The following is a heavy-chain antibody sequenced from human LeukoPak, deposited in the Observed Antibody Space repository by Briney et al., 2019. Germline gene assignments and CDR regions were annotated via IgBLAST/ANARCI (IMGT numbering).Heavy chain of an antibody. CDR3: ARGRHQGYCGGDCYSPYFDY. Sequence: ASVKVSCKASGYTFTGYYIHWVRQAPGQGLEWMGWINPNSGGTNYAQKFQGRVTMTRDMSISTAYMELSRLKSADTAVYFCARGRHQGYCGGDCYSPYFDYWGQGTLVTVSS. D-gene: IGHD2-21*01. J-gene: IGHJ4*02. V-gene: IGHV1-2*02. CDR2: INPNSGGT. CDR1: GYTFTGYY.